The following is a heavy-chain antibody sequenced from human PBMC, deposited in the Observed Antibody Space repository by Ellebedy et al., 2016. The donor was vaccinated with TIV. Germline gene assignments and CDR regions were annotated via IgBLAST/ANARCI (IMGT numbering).Heavy chain of an antibody. CDR1: GYIFTYYG. V-gene: IGHV1-18*04. J-gene: IGHJ4*02. CDR2: ITAYNGNR. D-gene: IGHD2-2*01. Sequence: AASVKVSCKASGYIFTYYGITWVRQAPGQGLEWMGWITAYNGNRNYAQKLQDGVTMTTDTSTSTAYMELRSLRSDDTAVYYCARYRLGQGLAYQFLDYWGQGTLVTVSS. CDR3: ARYRLGQGLAYQFLDY.